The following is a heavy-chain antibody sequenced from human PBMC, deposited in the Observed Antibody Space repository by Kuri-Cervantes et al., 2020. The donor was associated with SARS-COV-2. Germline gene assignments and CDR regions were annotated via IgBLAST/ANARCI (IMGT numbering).Heavy chain of an antibody. CDR3: AKDWSGTSGAGSPVFDY. D-gene: IGHD3-10*01. J-gene: IGHJ4*02. CDR1: GFTFSSYW. V-gene: IGHV3-23*01. Sequence: GGSLRLSCAASGFTFSSYWMSWVRQAPGKGLEWVAGISGSGAVTYYTDSLRGRFTISRDHSKNTVILQMTSLRAEDTAVYYCAKDWSGTSGAGSPVFDYWGQGTLVTVSS. CDR2: ISGSGAVT.